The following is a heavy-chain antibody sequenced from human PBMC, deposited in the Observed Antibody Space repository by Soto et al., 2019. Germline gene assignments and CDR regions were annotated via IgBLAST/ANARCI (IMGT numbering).Heavy chain of an antibody. CDR1: GFTFSSSW. J-gene: IGHJ4*02. V-gene: IGHV3-74*01. Sequence: EVLLVESGGGLVQPGGSLRLSCTAFGFTFSSSWMHWVRQPPGKGLMWVSRINNDGRSTTYADSVKGRFNISRDNAKNTLYLPMTSLRVEDTAVYYCARIRASNDNWGQGNMVTVSA. CDR2: INNDGRST. D-gene: IGHD2-21*01. CDR3: ARIRASNDN.